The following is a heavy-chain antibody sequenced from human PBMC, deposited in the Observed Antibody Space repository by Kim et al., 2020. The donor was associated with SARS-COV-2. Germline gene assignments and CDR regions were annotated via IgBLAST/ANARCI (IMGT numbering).Heavy chain of an antibody. CDR1: GGSFSGYY. Sequence: SQTLSLTCAVYGGSFSGYYWSWIRQPPGKGLEWIGEINHSGSTNYNPSLKSRVTISVDTSKNQFSLKLSSVTAADTAVYYCARKSGYSYGSFLYYFDYWGQGTLVTVSS. D-gene: IGHD5-18*01. CDR3: ARKSGYSYGSFLYYFDY. V-gene: IGHV4-34*01. CDR2: INHSGST. J-gene: IGHJ4*02.